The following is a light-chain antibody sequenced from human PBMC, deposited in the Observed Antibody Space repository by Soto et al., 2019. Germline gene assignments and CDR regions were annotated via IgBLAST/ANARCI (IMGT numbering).Light chain of an antibody. CDR3: QHYFHNPYT. CDR2: WAS. CDR1: QSVLYSSNNKDY. V-gene: IGKV4-1*01. J-gene: IGKJ2*01. Sequence: IVMTQSPDSLAVSLGERATINCKSSQSVLYSSNNKDYLAWYQQKPGQPPKLLISWASTRESGVPDRFSGSGSETDFTLTISSLQAEDVAVYYCQHYFHNPYTFGQGTTLEIK.